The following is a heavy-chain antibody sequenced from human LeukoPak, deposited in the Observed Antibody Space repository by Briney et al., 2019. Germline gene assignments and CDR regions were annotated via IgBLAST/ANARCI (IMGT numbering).Heavy chain of an antibody. J-gene: IGHJ4*02. V-gene: IGHV3-23*01. Sequence: PGGSLRLSCAASGFTFSNSGMSWVRQAPGKGLEWVSGISDTDSTYYADSVKGRFTISRDNSKNTLYLQMNSLRAEDTAVYYCAKGGRDIVVVPAALDSWGQGTLVTVSS. CDR1: GFTFSNSG. CDR2: ISDTDST. D-gene: IGHD2-2*01. CDR3: AKGGRDIVVVPAALDS.